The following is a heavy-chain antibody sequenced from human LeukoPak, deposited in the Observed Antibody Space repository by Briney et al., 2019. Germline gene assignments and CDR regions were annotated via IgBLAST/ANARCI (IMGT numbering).Heavy chain of an antibody. V-gene: IGHV3-21*01. CDR3: ARGEQQLVPYYYYGMDV. CDR2: ISSSSSYI. J-gene: IGHJ6*02. Sequence: GGTLRLSCAASGFTFSSNSMNWVREEPGKGLEWVSSISSSSSYIYYADSVKGRFTISRDNAKNSLYLQMNSLRAEDTAVYYCARGEQQLVPYYYYGMDVWGQGTTVTVSS. D-gene: IGHD6-13*01. CDR1: GFTFSSNS.